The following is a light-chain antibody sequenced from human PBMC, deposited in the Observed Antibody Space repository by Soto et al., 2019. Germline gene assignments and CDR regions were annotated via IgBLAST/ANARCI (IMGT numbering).Light chain of an antibody. V-gene: IGKV3-11*01. CDR3: QQRSNWPSIT. J-gene: IGKJ5*01. CDR1: QSVNSY. Sequence: EIVLTQSPATLSLSPGERATLSCRASQSVNSYLAWYQQKPGQAPRLLIYDASNRATGIPARFSGSGSGTDFPLIISRLEPEDFAVYYCQQRSNWPSITFGQGTRLEMK. CDR2: DAS.